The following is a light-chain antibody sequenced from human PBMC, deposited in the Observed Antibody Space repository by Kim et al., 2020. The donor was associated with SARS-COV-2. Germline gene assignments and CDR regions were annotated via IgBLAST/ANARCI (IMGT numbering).Light chain of an antibody. Sequence: QAVVTQPPSVSGAPGQGVTISCTGDSSNIGAGYDVHWYQHLPGAAPKLLIYSNINRPSVPDRFSASKSGTSASLAITGLQAEDEADYYCQSYDNVRRGWIFGGGTQLTVL. J-gene: IGLJ2*01. CDR1: SSNIGAGYD. V-gene: IGLV1-40*01. CDR2: SNI. CDR3: QSYDNVRRGWI.